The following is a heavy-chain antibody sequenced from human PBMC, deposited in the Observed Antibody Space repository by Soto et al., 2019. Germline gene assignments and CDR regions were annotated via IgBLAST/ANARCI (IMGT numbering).Heavy chain of an antibody. CDR2: IWSDGNNK. CDR3: VRGDNWNDEASDY. CDR1: GFTFSSYG. J-gene: IGHJ4*02. D-gene: IGHD1-1*01. Sequence: GGSLRLSCAASGFTFSSYGMHWVRQAPGKGLEWVAVIWSDGNNKYYADSVKGRFTISRDNSKNTVYLQMDSLRAEDTAVYYCVRGDNWNDEASDYWGQGTLVTVSS. V-gene: IGHV3-33*01.